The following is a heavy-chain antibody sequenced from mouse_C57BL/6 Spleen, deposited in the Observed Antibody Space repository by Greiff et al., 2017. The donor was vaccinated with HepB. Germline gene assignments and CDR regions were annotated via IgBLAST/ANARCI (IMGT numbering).Heavy chain of an antibody. CDR1: GYTFTDYN. J-gene: IGHJ1*03. CDR2: INPNNGGT. V-gene: IGHV1-18*01. CDR3: AREGGYYYGSSYGYFDV. D-gene: IGHD1-1*01. Sequence: DVQLQESGPELVKPGASVKIPCKASGYTFTDYNMDWVKQSHGKSLEWIGDINPNNGGTIYNQKFKGKATLTVDKSSSTAYMELRSLTSEDTAVYYCAREGGYYYGSSYGYFDVWGTGTTVTVSS.